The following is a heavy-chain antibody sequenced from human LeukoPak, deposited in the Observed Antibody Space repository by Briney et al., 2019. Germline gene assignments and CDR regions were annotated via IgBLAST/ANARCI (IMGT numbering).Heavy chain of an antibody. Sequence: PGGSLRLSCAASGFSFSTYSMTWVRQAPGKGLEWVSSISSSSSYIYYADSVKGRFTISRDNAKNSLYLQMNSLRAEDTAVYYCARDGGYCSSTSCYLFDYWGQGTLVTVSS. D-gene: IGHD2-2*01. CDR3: ARDGGYCSSTSCYLFDY. J-gene: IGHJ4*02. CDR1: GFSFSTYS. V-gene: IGHV3-21*01. CDR2: ISSSSSYI.